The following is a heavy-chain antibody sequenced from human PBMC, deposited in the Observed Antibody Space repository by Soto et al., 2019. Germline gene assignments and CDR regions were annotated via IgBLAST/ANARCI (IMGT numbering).Heavy chain of an antibody. CDR2: HHSDST. V-gene: IGHV4-4*09. J-gene: IGHJ4*02. CDR1: GGSMRGQH. CDR3: ATYTVGGGGRGY. Sequence: QVQLQESGPGLVKPSETLSLTCTVSGGSMRGQHWSWIRQPPGKGLEWIAHHSDSTNYNPSLRSRPTISTDPSKNQFSLKLSSVTAADTAVYYCATYTVGGGGRGYWGQGTLVTVSS. D-gene: IGHD3-16*01.